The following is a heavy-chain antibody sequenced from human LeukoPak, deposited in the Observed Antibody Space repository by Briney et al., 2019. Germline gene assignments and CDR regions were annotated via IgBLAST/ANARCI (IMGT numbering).Heavy chain of an antibody. CDR3: AREGYSSGWYSSNWFDP. CDR2: IIPILGIA. V-gene: IGHV1-69*04. D-gene: IGHD6-19*01. Sequence: GSSVKVSCKASGGTFTSYAISWVRQAPGQGLEWRGRIIPILGIANYAQKFQGRVTITADKSTSTAYMELSSLRSEDTAVYYCAREGYSSGWYSSNWFDPWGQGTLVTVSS. J-gene: IGHJ5*02. CDR1: GGTFTSYA.